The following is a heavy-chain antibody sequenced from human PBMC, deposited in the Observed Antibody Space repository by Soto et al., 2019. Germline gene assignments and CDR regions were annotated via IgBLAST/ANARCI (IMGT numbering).Heavy chain of an antibody. CDR1: GYTFTSYD. Sequence: QVQLVQSGAEVKEPGASVKVSCKASGYTFTSYDINWVRQATGQGLEWMGWMNPNCGNTGYAQKFQGRVSMTWNTSISTAYMELSSLTSDDTAVYYCARGIRGSWSYYPDYWGQGTLVAVSS. V-gene: IGHV1-8*01. D-gene: IGHD3-10*01. CDR3: ARGIRGSWSYYPDY. CDR2: MNPNCGNT. J-gene: IGHJ4*02.